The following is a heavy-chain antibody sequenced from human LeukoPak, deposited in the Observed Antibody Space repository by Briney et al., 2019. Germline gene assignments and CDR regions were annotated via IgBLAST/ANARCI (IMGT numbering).Heavy chain of an antibody. Sequence: PGGSLRLSCAASGFTFSSYSMNWVRQAPGKGLEWVSSISSSSSYIYYADSVKGRFTISRDNAKSSLYLQMNSLRAEDTAVYYCARDRITLSGLVAFDIWGQGTMVTVSS. CDR1: GFTFSSYS. J-gene: IGHJ3*02. CDR3: ARDRITLSGLVAFDI. CDR2: ISSSSSYI. V-gene: IGHV3-21*01. D-gene: IGHD5-12*01.